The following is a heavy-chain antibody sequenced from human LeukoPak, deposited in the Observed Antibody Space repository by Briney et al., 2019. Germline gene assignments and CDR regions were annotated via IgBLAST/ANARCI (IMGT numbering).Heavy chain of an antibody. Sequence: PGGSLRLSCTVSGFTVSSNSMSWVRQAPGKGLEWVSFIYSGGNTHYSDSVRGRFTISRDNSRNALYLQLSRLRVDDTAFYYCPKPLLTPGNWGPGTLVTVSS. D-gene: IGHD4-23*01. V-gene: IGHV3-53*01. CDR2: IYSGGNT. CDR3: PKPLLTPGN. CDR1: GFTVSSNS. J-gene: IGHJ4*02.